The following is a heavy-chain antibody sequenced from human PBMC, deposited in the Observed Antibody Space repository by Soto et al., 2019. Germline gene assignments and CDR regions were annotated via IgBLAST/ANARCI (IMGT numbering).Heavy chain of an antibody. J-gene: IGHJ5*02. CDR3: ARMGLHLGELSRNWFDP. D-gene: IGHD3-16*02. V-gene: IGHV4-31*03. CDR1: GGSITSANYY. CDR2: IYSSGTT. Sequence: QVQLQESGPGLVKPSQTLSLSCSISGGSITSANYYWTWIRLFPGKGLEWIGYIYSSGTTNYKPSLKSRATISLDTSNNQFSLEVKSATAADTAVYYCARMGLHLGELSRNWFDPWGQGSLVTVSS.